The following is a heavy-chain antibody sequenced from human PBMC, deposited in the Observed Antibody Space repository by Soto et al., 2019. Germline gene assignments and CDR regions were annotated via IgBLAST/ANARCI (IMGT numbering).Heavy chain of an antibody. CDR3: AKWTDTVVEAALAGGAFDI. CDR1: GFSFSTYA. D-gene: IGHD2-2*01. CDR2: ISASGATT. J-gene: IGHJ3*02. V-gene: IGHV3-23*01. Sequence: EVQLLESGGNLVQPGGSLRLSCAASGFSFSTYALTWVRQVPGKGLEWVSGISASGATTYYADSVKGRFTISRDNSKNTVFLHMTSRRAEDTALYYCAKWTDTVVEAALAGGAFDIWGQETTVTVSS.